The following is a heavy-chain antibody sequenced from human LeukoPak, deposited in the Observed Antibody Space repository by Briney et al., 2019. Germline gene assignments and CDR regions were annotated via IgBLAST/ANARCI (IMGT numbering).Heavy chain of an antibody. Sequence: PGGSLRLSCAASGFTFSSYWVSWVRQAPGKGLEWVANIKQDVSEKYYVDSVKGRFTISRDNAKNSLYLQMNSLRAEDTAVYYCARGFQYEAYWGQGTLVTVSS. CDR3: ARGFQYEAY. J-gene: IGHJ4*02. D-gene: IGHD2-2*01. V-gene: IGHV3-7*01. CDR1: GFTFSSYW. CDR2: IKQDVSEK.